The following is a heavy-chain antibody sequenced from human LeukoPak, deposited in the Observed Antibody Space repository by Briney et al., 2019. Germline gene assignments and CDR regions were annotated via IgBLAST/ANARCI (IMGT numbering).Heavy chain of an antibody. CDR2: IYTSGTT. J-gene: IGHJ3*02. D-gene: IGHD3-22*01. CDR1: GGSISSYY. Sequence: PSETLSLTCSVSGGSISSYYWSWIRQPAGKGLEWIGHIYTSGTTNYNPSLKSRVTMSVGTSKNQFSLKLNSVTAADTAVYYCARDQTYYDTSGFSLYAFDIWGQGTMVTVSS. V-gene: IGHV4-4*07. CDR3: ARDQTYYDTSGFSLYAFDI.